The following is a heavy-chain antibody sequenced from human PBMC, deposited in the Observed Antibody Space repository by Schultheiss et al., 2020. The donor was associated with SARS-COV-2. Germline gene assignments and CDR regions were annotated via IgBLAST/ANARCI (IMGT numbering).Heavy chain of an antibody. CDR2: ISGSGGST. D-gene: IGHD6-19*01. CDR1: GFTFSSYA. Sequence: GSLRLSCAASGFTFSSYAMSWVRQAPGKGLEWVSAISGSGGSTYYADSVKGRFTISRDNSKNTLYLQMNSLKTEDTAVYYCTTPGSGWKSYLNYGMDVWGQGTTVTVSS. V-gene: IGHV3-23*01. CDR3: TTPGSGWKSYLNYGMDV. J-gene: IGHJ6*02.